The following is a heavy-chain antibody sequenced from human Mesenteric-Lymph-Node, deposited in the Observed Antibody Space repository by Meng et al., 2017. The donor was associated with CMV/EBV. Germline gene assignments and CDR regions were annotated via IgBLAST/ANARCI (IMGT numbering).Heavy chain of an antibody. Sequence: GESLKISCAASGFTFSSYWMSWVRQAPGKGLEWVANIKQDGSEKYYVDSVKGRFTISRDNTKNLLYLQMNSLRVEDTAVYFCSRGHYDPAWGHGTLVTVSS. CDR2: IKQDGSEK. CDR1: GFTFSSYW. J-gene: IGHJ1*01. V-gene: IGHV3-7*04. D-gene: IGHD3-16*01. CDR3: SRGHYDPA.